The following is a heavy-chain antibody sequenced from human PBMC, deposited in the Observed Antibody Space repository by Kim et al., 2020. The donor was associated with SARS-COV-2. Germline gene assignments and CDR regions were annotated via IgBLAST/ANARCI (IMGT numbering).Heavy chain of an antibody. V-gene: IGHV4-34*01. CDR2: INYSGST. CDR1: GDSFSAYY. J-gene: IGHJ5*02. D-gene: IGHD2-15*01. Sequence: SETLSLTCAVYGDSFSAYYWSWIRQPPGKGLEWIGEINYSGSTNYIPSLKSRVTISLDTSKNQFSLNLSSVTAADTAVYYCARVLGYNWNYKVNCSGGSCYSGWFDPWGQGTLVTVSS. CDR3: ARVLGYNWNYKVNCSGGSCYSGWFDP.